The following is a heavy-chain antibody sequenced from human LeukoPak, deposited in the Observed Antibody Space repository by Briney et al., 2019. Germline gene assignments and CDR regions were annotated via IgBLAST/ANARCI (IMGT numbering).Heavy chain of an antibody. Sequence: ASVKFSCKAYGGTFSSYAISWVRQAPGQGLEWMGRIIPIFGIANYTQKFQGRVTITADKSTSTAYMELSSLRSEDTAVYYCARDRSTMIVVVTHVSGDAFDIWGQGTMVTVSS. J-gene: IGHJ3*02. CDR1: GGTFSSYA. D-gene: IGHD3-22*01. CDR3: ARDRSTMIVVVTHVSGDAFDI. V-gene: IGHV1-69*04. CDR2: IIPIFGIA.